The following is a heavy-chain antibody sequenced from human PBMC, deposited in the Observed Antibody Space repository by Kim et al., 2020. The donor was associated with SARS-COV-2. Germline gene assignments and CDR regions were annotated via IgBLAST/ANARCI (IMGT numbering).Heavy chain of an antibody. D-gene: IGHD6-19*01. CDR1: GGSISNINW. J-gene: IGHJ6*02. V-gene: IGHV4-4*02. CDR2: IYHSGST. Sequence: SETLSLTCGVSGGSISNINWWSWVRQPPGKGLEWICEIYHSGSTNYNPSLRSRVTISVDKSKNQFSLKVRSVTAADTAVYYCARCYSSGWYRSYRYGMDVWGQGTTVTVSS. CDR3: ARCYSSGWYRSYRYGMDV.